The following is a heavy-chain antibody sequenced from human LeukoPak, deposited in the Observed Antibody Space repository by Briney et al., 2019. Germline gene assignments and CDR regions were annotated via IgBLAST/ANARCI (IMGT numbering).Heavy chain of an antibody. D-gene: IGHD3-10*01. Sequence: GGSLRLSCAASGFSFTNYGMHWVRQAPGKGLEWVAVIWYDGSNKYYADSVKGRFIISRDNSNNTLYLQMNSLRAEDTAVYYCARDSMVRGSAAGILVYWGQGTLVTVSS. CDR1: GFSFTNYG. CDR2: IWYDGSNK. CDR3: ARDSMVRGSAAGILVY. J-gene: IGHJ4*02. V-gene: IGHV3-33*08.